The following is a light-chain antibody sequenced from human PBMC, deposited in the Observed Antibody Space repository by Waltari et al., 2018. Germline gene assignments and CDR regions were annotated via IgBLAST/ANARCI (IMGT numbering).Light chain of an antibody. V-gene: IGLV9-49*03. J-gene: IGLJ1*01. CDR3: GADHGSGSSFVYV. CDR2: VGPGGIVG. Sequence: QSALTQPHSVSGSPGQSVTISCTGTSSDVGYYNFVSWYQQRPGKGPRFLMRVGPGGIVGSKGEGIPDRFSVVGSGLNRYLTIKNIQEEDESDYHCGADHGSGSSFVYVFGTGTKVTVL. CDR1: SSDVGYYN.